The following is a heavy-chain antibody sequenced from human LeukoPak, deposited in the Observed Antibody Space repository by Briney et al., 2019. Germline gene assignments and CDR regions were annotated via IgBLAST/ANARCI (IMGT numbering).Heavy chain of an antibody. CDR1: GYTFTDYY. V-gene: IGHV1-2*02. J-gene: IGHJ4*02. Sequence: ASVKVSCKASGYTFTDYYMHWVRQAPGQGLEWMGWINPNSGGTNYAQKFQGRGTMTRDTSISTAYMELSRLRSDDTAVYYCARGSRDGYNYRGKDYWGQGTLVTVSS. CDR3: ARGSRDGYNYRGKDY. CDR2: INPNSGGT. D-gene: IGHD5-24*01.